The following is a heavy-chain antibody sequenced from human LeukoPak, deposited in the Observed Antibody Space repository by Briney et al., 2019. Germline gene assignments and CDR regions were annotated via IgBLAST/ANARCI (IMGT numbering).Heavy chain of an antibody. CDR2: TYYRSKWYN. J-gene: IGHJ2*01. V-gene: IGHV6-1*01. CDR3: SQGKWYFGL. Sequence: NPPQTLSLTRAISGDSLSSNSAAWNWIRQSPSRGLEWLGMTYYRSKWYNDYAVSVKSRITLNPDTSKNQFSRQLNSVTPEDTAVYYCSQGKWYFGLWGRGTLVTVSS. CDR1: GDSLSSNSAA.